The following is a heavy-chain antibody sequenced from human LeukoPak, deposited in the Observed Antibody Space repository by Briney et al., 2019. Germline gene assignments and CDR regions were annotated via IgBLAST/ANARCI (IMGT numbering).Heavy chain of an antibody. D-gene: IGHD4-17*01. CDR3: ARHATVTSFTFAH. Sequence: SETLSLTCTVSGGSISSSSYYWGWIRQPPGKGLEWIGSIYYSGNTYYNPSLKSRVAISVDTSKNQFSLELNSVTAADTAVYYCARHATVTSFTFAHWGQGTLVTVSS. CDR2: IYYSGNT. J-gene: IGHJ4*02. CDR1: GGSISSSSYY. V-gene: IGHV4-39*01.